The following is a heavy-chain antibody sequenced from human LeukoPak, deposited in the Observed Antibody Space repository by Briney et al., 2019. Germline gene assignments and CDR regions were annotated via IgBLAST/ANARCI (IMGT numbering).Heavy chain of an antibody. Sequence: GGSLRLSCAASGFTFSSYAMHWVRQAPGKGLEWVAVISYDGNNKYYADSVKGRFTFSRDNSKNTLYLQMNSLRAEDTAVYYCARGVSSSSWWSYFDYWGQGTLVTVSS. CDR2: ISYDGNNK. V-gene: IGHV3-30*04. CDR1: GFTFSSYA. CDR3: ARGVSSSSWWSYFDY. J-gene: IGHJ4*02. D-gene: IGHD6-6*01.